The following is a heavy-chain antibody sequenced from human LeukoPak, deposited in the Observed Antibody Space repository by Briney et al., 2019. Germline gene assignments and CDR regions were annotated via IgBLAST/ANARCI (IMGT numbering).Heavy chain of an antibody. J-gene: IGHJ4*02. CDR3: ARPVMYSSSSGDY. CDR2: INPNSGGT. Sequence: ASVKVSCKASGYTFTSYYMHWVRQAPGQGLEWMGWINPNSGGTNYAQKFQGRVTMTRDTSISTAYMELSRLRSDDTAVYYCARPVMYSSSSGDYWGQGTLVTVSS. D-gene: IGHD6-13*01. CDR1: GYTFTSYY. V-gene: IGHV1-2*02.